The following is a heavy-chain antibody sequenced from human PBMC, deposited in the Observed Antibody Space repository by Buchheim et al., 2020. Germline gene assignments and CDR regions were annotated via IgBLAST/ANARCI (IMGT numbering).Heavy chain of an antibody. CDR3: ASQALSFYYYYGMDV. Sequence: EVQLVESGGGLVQPGGSLRLSCAASGFTFSSYWMSWVRQAPGKGLEWVANIKQDGSEKYYVDSVKGRFTISRDNAKNSLYLQMNSLRAEDTAVYYCASQALSFYYYYGMDVWGQGTT. J-gene: IGHJ6*02. V-gene: IGHV3-7*01. CDR2: IKQDGSEK. CDR1: GFTFSSYW. D-gene: IGHD3-10*01.